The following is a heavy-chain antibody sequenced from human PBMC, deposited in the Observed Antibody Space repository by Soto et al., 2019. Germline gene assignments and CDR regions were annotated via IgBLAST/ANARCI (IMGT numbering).Heavy chain of an antibody. CDR2: IWYDGSNK. D-gene: IGHD6-13*01. CDR1: GFTFSSYG. CDR3: ARRGIAAGDY. Sequence: QVQLVESGGGVVQPGRSLRLSCAASGFTFSSYGMHWVRQAPGKGLEWVAVIWYDGSNKYYADSVKGRFTISRDNSKNTLYLKRNSVGAKETDVYYCARRGIAAGDYWGQGTLVTVSS. V-gene: IGHV3-33*01. J-gene: IGHJ4*02.